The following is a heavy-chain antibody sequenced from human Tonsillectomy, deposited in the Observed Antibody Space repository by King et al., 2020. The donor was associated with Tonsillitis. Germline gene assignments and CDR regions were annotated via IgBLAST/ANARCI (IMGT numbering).Heavy chain of an antibody. CDR3: ARVQSRIQLWLGY. J-gene: IGHJ4*02. CDR2: IYYSGST. Sequence: QLQESGPGLVKPSETLSLTCTVSGGSISSYYCSWIRQPPGKGLEWIGYIYYSGSTNYNPALQSRVTISVDTSKNQFSLKLSSVNAADTAVYYCARVQSRIQLWLGYWGQGTLVTVSS. V-gene: IGHV4-59*01. CDR1: GGSISSYY. D-gene: IGHD5-18*01.